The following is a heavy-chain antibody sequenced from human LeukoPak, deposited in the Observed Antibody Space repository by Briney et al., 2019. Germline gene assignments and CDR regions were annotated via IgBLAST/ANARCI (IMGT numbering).Heavy chain of an antibody. CDR3: ARDPGYDFWSGQKGWFDP. CDR1: GGSFSGYY. Sequence: SETLSLTCAVYGGSFSGYYWSWIRQPPGKGLEWIGEINHSGSTNYNPSLKSRVTISVDMSKNQFSLKLSSVTAADTAVYYCARDPGYDFWSGQKGWFDPWGQGTLVTVSS. D-gene: IGHD3-3*01. V-gene: IGHV4-34*01. J-gene: IGHJ5*02. CDR2: INHSGST.